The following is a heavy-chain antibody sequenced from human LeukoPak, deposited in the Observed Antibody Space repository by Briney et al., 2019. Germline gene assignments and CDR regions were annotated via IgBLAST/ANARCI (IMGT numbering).Heavy chain of an antibody. J-gene: IGHJ6*02. CDR2: IAYDGRNK. D-gene: IGHD1-26*01. CDR1: GFTFSSYS. CDR3: VKEWEVVWFYGMDV. V-gene: IGHV3-30*04. Sequence: GGSLRLSCAGSGFTFSSYSMHWVRQAPDKGLEWVAVIAYDGRNKYYADSVEGRFTISRDNFENTLHLQMNSLRAEATAVYYCVKEWEVVWFYGMDVWGQRTPVTLS.